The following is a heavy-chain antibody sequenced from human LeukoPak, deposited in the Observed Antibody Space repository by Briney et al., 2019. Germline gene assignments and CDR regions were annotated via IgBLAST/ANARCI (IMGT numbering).Heavy chain of an antibody. J-gene: IGHJ4*02. CDR1: GFTFSSYG. V-gene: IGHV3-23*01. D-gene: IGHD3-9*01. CDR3: ATFYLPGFLIDY. CDR2: ISGSGGST. Sequence: GGSLRLSCAASGFTFSSYGMSWVRQAPGKGLEWVSAISGSGGSTYYADSVKGRFTISRDNSKNTLYLQMNSLRAEDTAVYYCATFYLPGFLIDYWGRGPLVTVSS.